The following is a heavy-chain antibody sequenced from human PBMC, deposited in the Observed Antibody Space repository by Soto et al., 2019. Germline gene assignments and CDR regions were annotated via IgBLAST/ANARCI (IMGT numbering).Heavy chain of an antibody. CDR1: GFTFSSYA. CDR2: ISYDGSNK. J-gene: IGHJ5*02. V-gene: IGHV3-30-3*01. CDR3: ARGTAMVTYWFDP. Sequence: GGSLRLSCAASGFTFSSYAMHWVRQAPGKGLEWVAVISYDGSNKYYADSVKGRFTISRDNSKNTLYLQMNSLRAEDTAVYYCARGTAMVTYWFDPWGQGTLVTVSS. D-gene: IGHD5-18*01.